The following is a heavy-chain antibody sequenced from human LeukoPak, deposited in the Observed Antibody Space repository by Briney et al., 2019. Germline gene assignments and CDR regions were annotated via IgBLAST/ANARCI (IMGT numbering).Heavy chain of an antibody. CDR3: ARDTPSAYGMDV. J-gene: IGHJ6*02. Sequence: EASVKVSCTASGYTFTGYYMHWVRQAPGQGLEWMGWINPNSGGTNYAQKFQGWVTMTRDTSISTAYMELSRLRSDDTAVYYCARDTPSAYGMDVWGQGTTATVSS. CDR1: GYTFTGYY. V-gene: IGHV1-2*04. CDR2: INPNSGGT.